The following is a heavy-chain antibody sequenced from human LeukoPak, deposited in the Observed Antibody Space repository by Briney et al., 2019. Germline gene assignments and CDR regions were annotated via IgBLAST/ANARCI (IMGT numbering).Heavy chain of an antibody. J-gene: IGHJ4*02. Sequence: GGSLRLSCAASGFTFSSYGMHWVRQAPGKGLEWVAVISYDGSNKYYADSVKGRFTISRDNSKNTLYLQMNSLRAEDTAVYYCARDPDKYSSSWFDYWGQGTLVTVSS. CDR1: GFTFSSYG. CDR3: ARDPDKYSSSWFDY. D-gene: IGHD6-13*01. CDR2: ISYDGSNK. V-gene: IGHV3-30*03.